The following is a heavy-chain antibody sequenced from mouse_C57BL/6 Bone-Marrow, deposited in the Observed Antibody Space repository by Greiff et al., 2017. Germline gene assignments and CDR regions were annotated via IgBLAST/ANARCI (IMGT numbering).Heavy chain of an antibody. CDR1: GYAFSSSW. Sequence: VKLQQSGPELVKPGASVKISCKASGYAFSSSWMNWVKQRPGKGLEWIGRIYPGDGDTNYNGKFKGKATLTADKSSSTAYMQLSRLTSENSAVYFCARPGVTTTYGGYFDYWGKGTTLTVSS. J-gene: IGHJ2*01. CDR3: ARPGVTTTYGGYFDY. CDR2: IYPGDGDT. D-gene: IGHD2-3*01. V-gene: IGHV1-82*01.